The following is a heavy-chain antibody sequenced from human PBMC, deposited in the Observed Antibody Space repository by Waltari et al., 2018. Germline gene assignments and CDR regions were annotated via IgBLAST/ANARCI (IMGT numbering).Heavy chain of an antibody. D-gene: IGHD6-19*01. CDR2: IGGSGGST. V-gene: IGHV3-23*01. J-gene: IGHJ4*02. Sequence: EVQLLESGGGLVQPGGSLRLSCAASGFSFTSYAVSWVRQAPGQGLGWVSSIGGSGGSTYYADSVKGLFTSSRDSSKNGLYLQMNSLRAEDTAVYYCATTALVAGTFDHWGQGTLVTVSS. CDR3: ATTALVAGTFDH. CDR1: GFSFTSYA.